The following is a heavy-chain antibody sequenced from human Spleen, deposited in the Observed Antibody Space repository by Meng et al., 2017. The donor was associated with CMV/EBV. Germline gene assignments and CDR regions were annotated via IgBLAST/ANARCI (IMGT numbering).Heavy chain of an antibody. D-gene: IGHD2-2*02. CDR1: GYTFTGYY. CDR2: INPNSGGT. CDR3: ARVVPAAITHFDY. Sequence: VRLVQSGAEVKRPGASVKVSCKASGYTFTGYYMHWVRQAPGQGLEWMGWINPNSGGTNYAQKFQGRVTMTRDTSISTAYMELSRLRSDDTAVYYCARVVPAAITHFDYWGQGTLVTVSS. J-gene: IGHJ4*02. V-gene: IGHV1-2*02.